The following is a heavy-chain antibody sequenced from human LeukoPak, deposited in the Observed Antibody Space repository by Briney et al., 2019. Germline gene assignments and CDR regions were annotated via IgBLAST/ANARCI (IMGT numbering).Heavy chain of an antibody. CDR2: ISYDGSNK. Sequence: PGGSLRLSCAASGFTFSSYAFHWVRQAPGKGLEWVAVISYDGSNKYYADSVKGRFTISRDNSKSTLYLQMNSLRAEVTAVYYCARVGRSGQLAGGDYYYYMDVWGKGTTVTVSS. V-gene: IGHV3-30*04. D-gene: IGHD6-13*01. J-gene: IGHJ6*03. CDR3: ARVGRSGQLAGGDYYYYMDV. CDR1: GFTFSSYA.